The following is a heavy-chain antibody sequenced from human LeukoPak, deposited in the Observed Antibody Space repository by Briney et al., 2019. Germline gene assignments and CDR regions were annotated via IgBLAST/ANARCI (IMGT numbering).Heavy chain of an antibody. V-gene: IGHV3-33*01. J-gene: IGHJ4*02. CDR3: ARDPDRHSSGWFDY. D-gene: IGHD6-19*01. CDR2: IWYDGSNK. CDR1: GFTFSSYG. Sequence: GGSLRLSCAASGFTFSSYGMHWVRQAPGKGLEWVAVIWYDGSNKYYADSVKGRFTISRDNSKNTLYLQMNSLRAEDTAVYYCARDPDRHSSGWFDYWGQGTLVTVSS.